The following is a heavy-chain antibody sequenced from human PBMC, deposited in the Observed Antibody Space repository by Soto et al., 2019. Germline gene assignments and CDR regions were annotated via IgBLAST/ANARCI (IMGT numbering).Heavy chain of an antibody. CDR3: ARAGYSSGWYSGFDY. Sequence: GGSLRLSCAASGFTFSSYWMHWVRQAPGKGLVWVSRINSDGSSTSYADSVKGRFTISRDNAKNTLYLQMNSLRAEDTAVYYCARAGYSSGWYSGFDYWGQGTLVTVSS. J-gene: IGHJ4*02. D-gene: IGHD6-19*01. V-gene: IGHV3-74*01. CDR2: INSDGSST. CDR1: GFTFSSYW.